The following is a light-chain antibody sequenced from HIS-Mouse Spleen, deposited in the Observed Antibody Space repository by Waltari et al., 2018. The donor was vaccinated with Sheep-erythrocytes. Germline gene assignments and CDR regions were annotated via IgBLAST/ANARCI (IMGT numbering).Light chain of an antibody. CDR2: KDS. J-gene: IGLJ1*01. CDR1: ALPKQY. CDR3: QSADSSGTYV. Sequence: SYELTQPPSVSVSPGQTARITCSGDALPKQYAYWYQQKPGQAPVGVIYKDSERPSGIPERFSGSSSGTTGTLTISGVQAEDEADYYCQSADSSGTYVFGTGTKVTVL. V-gene: IGLV3-25*03.